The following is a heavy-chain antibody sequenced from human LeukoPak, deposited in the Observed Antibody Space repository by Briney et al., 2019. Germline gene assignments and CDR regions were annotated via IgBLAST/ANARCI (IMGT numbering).Heavy chain of an antibody. J-gene: IGHJ4*02. Sequence: GGSLRLSCAASGFTVSSNYMSWVRQAPGKGLEWVSVIYSGGTTYYADSVKGRFTISRDNSKNTLHLQMSSPRAEDTAVYYCARDQYSYAHAAHWGQGTLVTVSS. CDR3: ARDQYSYAHAAH. V-gene: IGHV3-66*01. CDR2: IYSGGTT. D-gene: IGHD5-18*01. CDR1: GFTVSSNY.